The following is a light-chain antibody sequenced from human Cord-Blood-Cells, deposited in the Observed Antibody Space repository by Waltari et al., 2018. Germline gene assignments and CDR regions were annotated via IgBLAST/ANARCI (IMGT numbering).Light chain of an antibody. CDR1: SRDVGGYNY. J-gene: IGLJ2*01. CDR2: DVS. V-gene: IGLV2-11*01. Sequence: QPALTQPRSVSGSPGQSVTISSTGTSRDVGGYNYVSWYQQHPGKAPKLVIYDVSNWPSGVPDRFSGSKSGNTASLTISGLQAEDEADYYCCSYAGSYNVVFGGVTKLTVL. CDR3: CSYAGSYNVV.